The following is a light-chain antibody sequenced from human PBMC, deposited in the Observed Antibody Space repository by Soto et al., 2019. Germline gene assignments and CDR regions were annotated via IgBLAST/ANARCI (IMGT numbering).Light chain of an antibody. CDR3: QQDNNWPRT. V-gene: IGKV3-15*01. J-gene: IGKJ2*01. CDR1: ESVSSN. CDR2: GAS. Sequence: EIVMTQSPATLSVSPGERATLSCRASESVSSNLAWYQQKPGQAPRLLIHGASTRATGIPARFSGSGSGTEFTLTISSLQSEDFAVYYCQQDNNWPRTFGQGTNLEIK.